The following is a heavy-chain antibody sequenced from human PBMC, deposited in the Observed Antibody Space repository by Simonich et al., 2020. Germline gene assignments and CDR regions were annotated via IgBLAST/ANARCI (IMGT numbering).Heavy chain of an antibody. Sequence: QVQLQESGPGLVKPSETLSLTCSVSGYFISSGYYWGWIRQPPGKGQEWIGNIYHKASTSYNPSLKIRFTISVDPSTNQFSLKLSSVTAADTAVYYGARVGYSNYYYYGMDVWGQGTTVTVSS. V-gene: IGHV4-38-2*02. CDR2: IYHKAST. D-gene: IGHD6-13*01. CDR3: ARVGYSNYYYYGMDV. J-gene: IGHJ6*02. CDR1: GYFISSGYY.